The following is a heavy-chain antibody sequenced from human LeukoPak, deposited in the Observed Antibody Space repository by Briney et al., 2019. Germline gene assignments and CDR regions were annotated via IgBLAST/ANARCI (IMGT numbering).Heavy chain of an antibody. CDR2: IYYSGST. CDR1: GGSISSGGYY. Sequence: PSETLSLTCTVSGGSISSGGYYWSWLRQHPGKGLEWIGYIYYSGSTYYNPSLKSRVTISVDTSKNQFSLKLSSVTAADTAVYYCARVPEGYCSSTSCWNWFDPWGQGTLVTVSS. J-gene: IGHJ5*02. V-gene: IGHV4-31*03. CDR3: ARVPEGYCSSTSCWNWFDP. D-gene: IGHD2-2*01.